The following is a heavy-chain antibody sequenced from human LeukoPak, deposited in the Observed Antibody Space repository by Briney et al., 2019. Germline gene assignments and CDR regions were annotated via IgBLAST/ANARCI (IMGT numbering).Heavy chain of an antibody. CDR3: AKDSGYSYGLDY. D-gene: IGHD5-18*01. CDR2: IAWNSGSL. J-gene: IGHJ4*02. V-gene: IGHV3-9*01. Sequence: GRSRRPSCVASGFRFDDNAMDWVRHAPGKGLGWVSGIAWNSGSLGYADSVKGRFTVSRDNAKNSLYLQMNSLRAEDTAFYYWAKDSGYSYGLDYWGQGTLVTVSS. CDR1: GFRFDDNA.